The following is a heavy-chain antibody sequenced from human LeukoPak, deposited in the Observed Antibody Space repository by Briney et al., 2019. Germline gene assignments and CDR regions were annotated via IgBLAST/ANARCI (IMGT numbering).Heavy chain of an antibody. CDR2: IWYDGSNK. CDR3: ARDPAAGYSSYYFDY. V-gene: IGHV3-33*01. J-gene: IGHJ4*02. D-gene: IGHD6-13*01. Sequence: GRSLRLSCAASGFTFSSYGMHWVRQAPGKGLEWVAVIWYDGSNKYYADSVKGRFTISRDSSKNTLYLQMNSLRAEDTAVYYCARDPAAGYSSYYFDYWGQGTLVTVSS. CDR1: GFTFSSYG.